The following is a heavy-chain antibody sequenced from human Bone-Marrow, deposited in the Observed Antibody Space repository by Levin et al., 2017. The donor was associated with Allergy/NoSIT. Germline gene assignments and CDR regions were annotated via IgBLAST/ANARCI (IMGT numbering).Heavy chain of an antibody. CDR1: GFTFSSYR. V-gene: IGHV3-48*02. CDR2: ISSSGGSI. J-gene: IGHJ4*02. Sequence: GESLKISCVASGFTFSSYRMNWVRQAPGKGPEWVSSISSSGGSIHYADSVKGRFTISRDNAKKSLFLQMNSLRDEDTAVYYCARGGGDTVVVIGAPNYFDFWGQGTLVAVSS. CDR3: ARGGGDTVVVIGAPNYFDF. D-gene: IGHD2-15*01.